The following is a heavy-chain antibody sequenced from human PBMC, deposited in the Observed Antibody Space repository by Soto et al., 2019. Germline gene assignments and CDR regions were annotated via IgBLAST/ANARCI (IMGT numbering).Heavy chain of an antibody. J-gene: IGHJ4*02. V-gene: IGHV4-31*03. D-gene: IGHD6-6*01. CDR1: GGSISRGGYY. CDR2: IYYSGST. CDR3: AREHSSSPSFDY. Sequence: PSETLSLTCTVSGGSISRGGYYWSWIRQHPGKGLEWIGYIYYSGSTYYNPSLKSRVTISVDTSKNQFSLKLSSVTAADTAVYYCAREHSSSPSFDYWGQGTLVTVSS.